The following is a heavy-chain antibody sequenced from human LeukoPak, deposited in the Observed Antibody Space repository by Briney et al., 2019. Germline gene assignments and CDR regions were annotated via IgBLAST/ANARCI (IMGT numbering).Heavy chain of an antibody. V-gene: IGHV4-39*07. CDR1: DDFISTSNSY. CDR3: ARDHRGYSYGLFDN. J-gene: IGHJ4*02. Sequence: SETLSLTCTVSDDFISTSNSYWGWIRQPPGKGLEWIGSLYYSGNTYYNPSLKSRVTISVDTSKNQLSLRLSSVTAADTAVYYCARDHRGYSYGLFDNWGQGTLVTVSS. D-gene: IGHD5-18*01. CDR2: LYYSGNT.